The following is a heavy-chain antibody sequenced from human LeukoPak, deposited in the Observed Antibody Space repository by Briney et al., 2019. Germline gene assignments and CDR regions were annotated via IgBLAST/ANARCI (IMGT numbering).Heavy chain of an antibody. CDR2: INAGNGNT. J-gene: IGHJ4*02. V-gene: IGHV1-3*01. CDR1: GYTFTSYA. D-gene: IGHD2-15*01. CDR3: ARGDCSGGSCYLLDY. Sequence: ASVKVSCKASGYTFTSYAMHWVRQAPGQRLEWMGWINAGNGNTKYSQKFQGRVTITRDTSASTAYMELSSLRSEDTAVYYCARGDCSGGSCYLLDYWGQGTLVTVSS.